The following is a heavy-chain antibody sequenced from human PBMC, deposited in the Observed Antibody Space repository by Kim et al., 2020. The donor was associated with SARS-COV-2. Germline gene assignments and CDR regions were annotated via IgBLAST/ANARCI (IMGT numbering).Heavy chain of an antibody. V-gene: IGHV4-39*01. J-gene: IGHJ6*03. CDR2: IHYGGST. CDR1: GGSISSSGYY. D-gene: IGHD3-16*01. Sequence: SETLSLTCTVSGGSISSSGYYWGWIRQPPGKGLEWIGSIHYGGSTYYNPSLKSRVTISVDTSKNQFSLKLSSVTAADTAVYYCARVRTYYDYVWGSWATDYHMDVWGKGTTVSASS. CDR3: ARVRTYYDYVWGSWATDYHMDV.